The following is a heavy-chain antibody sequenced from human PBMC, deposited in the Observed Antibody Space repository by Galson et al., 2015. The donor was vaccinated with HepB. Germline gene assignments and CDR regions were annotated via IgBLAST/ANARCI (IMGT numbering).Heavy chain of an antibody. CDR2: ISSDGIGK. V-gene: IGHV3-11*01. J-gene: IGHJ5*02. CDR3: AGSAGWIVP. Sequence: SLRLSCAASGFIFSDSYMTWIRQAPGKGPEWVSYISSDGIGKYYADSVKGRFTISRDNAKNSRYLQMNSLRAGETAVYYCAGSAGWIVPWGQGTLVTVSS. CDR1: GFIFSDSY. D-gene: IGHD3-10*01.